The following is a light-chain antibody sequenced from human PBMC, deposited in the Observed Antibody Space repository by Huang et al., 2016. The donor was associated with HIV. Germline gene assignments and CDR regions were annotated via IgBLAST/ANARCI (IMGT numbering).Light chain of an antibody. V-gene: IGKV3-15*01. CDR3: QQYDKWPGT. J-gene: IGKJ2*01. Sequence: EVMMTQSPATLSVSLGDKASLSCRARQHIGVNLAWYQQNPGQAPTLLIYGASDRATGISARFSGGGSGTDFTLTIGSLQSEDSAVYFCQQYDKWPGTFGQGTRLQI. CDR2: GAS. CDR1: QHIGVN.